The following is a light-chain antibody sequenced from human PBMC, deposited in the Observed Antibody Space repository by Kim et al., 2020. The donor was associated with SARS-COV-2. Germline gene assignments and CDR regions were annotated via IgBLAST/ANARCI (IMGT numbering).Light chain of an antibody. CDR2: GAS. CDR3: QQYGSSPAT. Sequence: SPRERATLSCRASKTVTSNYLAWYQQKPGQAPRLIIYGASSRATGIPDRVSGSGSGTDFTLTISRLEPEDFAVYYCQQYGSSPATFGQGTKVDIK. J-gene: IGKJ1*01. CDR1: KTVTSNY. V-gene: IGKV3-20*01.